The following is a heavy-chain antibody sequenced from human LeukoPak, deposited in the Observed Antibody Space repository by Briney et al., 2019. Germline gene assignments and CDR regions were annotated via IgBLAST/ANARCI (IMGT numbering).Heavy chain of an antibody. D-gene: IGHD5-24*01. V-gene: IGHV3-23*01. J-gene: IGHJ3*02. CDR1: GFTFSSYT. CDR3: ARVEMEGLSI. Sequence: GGSLRLSCAASGFTFSSYTMSWVRQAPGKGLEWVSAISGSGGGTYYADSVKGRFTISRDNAKNSLHLQMNSLRAEDTAVYYCARVEMEGLSIWGQGTMVTVSS. CDR2: ISGSGGGT.